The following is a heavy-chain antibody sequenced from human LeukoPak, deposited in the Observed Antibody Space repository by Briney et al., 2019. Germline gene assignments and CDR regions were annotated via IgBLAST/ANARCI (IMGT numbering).Heavy chain of an antibody. J-gene: IGHJ6*02. Sequence: PSQTLSLTCTVSGGSISSGGYYWSWIRQHPGKGLEWIGYIYYSGSTYYNPSLKSRVTISVDTSKNQFSLKLSSVTAADTAVYYCARVLRWLQSYGMDVWGQGTTVTVSS. D-gene: IGHD5-24*01. V-gene: IGHV4-31*03. CDR1: GGSISSGGYY. CDR3: ARVLRWLQSYGMDV. CDR2: IYYSGST.